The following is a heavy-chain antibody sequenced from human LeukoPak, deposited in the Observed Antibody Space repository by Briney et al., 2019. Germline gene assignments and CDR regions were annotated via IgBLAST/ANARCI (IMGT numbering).Heavy chain of an antibody. CDR3: VGLRYSSGWDDY. CDR1: GFTFSDHY. CDR2: IRNKDNSDTT. J-gene: IGHJ4*02. D-gene: IGHD6-19*01. Sequence: GGSLRLSCAASGFTFSDHYMDWVRQAPGKGLEWVGRIRNKDNSDTTEYAASVKGRFTISRDDSKNSLYLQMNSLKTEDTAVYYCVGLRYSSGWDDYWGQGTLVTVSS. V-gene: IGHV3-72*01.